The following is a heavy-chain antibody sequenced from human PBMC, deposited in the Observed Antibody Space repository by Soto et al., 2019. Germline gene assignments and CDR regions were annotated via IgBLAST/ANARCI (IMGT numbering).Heavy chain of an antibody. CDR1: GYTFSSFG. Sequence: QVQLVQSGAEVKKPGASVKVSCRASGYTFSSFGISWVRQAPGQGLEWMGWISAYNGNTNYAQSRQGRVTMTTDTSTGTAYMELRMLRSDDTADYYCARDRTLVRGVIICLFDYWGQGTLVTVSS. V-gene: IGHV1-18*04. CDR2: ISAYNGNT. D-gene: IGHD3-10*01. CDR3: ARDRTLVRGVIICLFDY. J-gene: IGHJ4*02.